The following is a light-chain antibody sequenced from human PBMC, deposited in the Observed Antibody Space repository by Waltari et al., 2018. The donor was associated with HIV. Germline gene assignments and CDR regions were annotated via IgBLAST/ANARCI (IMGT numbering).Light chain of an antibody. CDR3: SSFTDNRAVI. CDR2: EVR. V-gene: IGLV2-14*03. CDR1: SPDVGGSDY. J-gene: IGLJ2*01. Sequence: QSVLPQPAPVSGSPGQSIAASRTGTSPDVGGSDYVPRYQQHPDKAPKRLIYEVRSRPSGVSDRFSGSKSGNTASRTISGLQPEDEADYYCSSFTDNRAVIFGGGTKLTVL.